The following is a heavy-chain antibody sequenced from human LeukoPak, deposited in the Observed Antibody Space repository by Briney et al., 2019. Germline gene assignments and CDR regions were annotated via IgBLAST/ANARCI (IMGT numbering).Heavy chain of an antibody. Sequence: GGSLRLSCAASXFTFNNHDMHWVRQAPGKGLEWVAAISYDGRNKYYADSVKGRFTISRDNAKNSLYLQMNSLRAEDTAVYYCAREYSSSSGYYGMDVWGQGTTVTVSS. D-gene: IGHD6-6*01. CDR1: XFTFNNHD. J-gene: IGHJ6*02. V-gene: IGHV3-30*03. CDR3: AREYSSSSGYYGMDV. CDR2: ISYDGRNK.